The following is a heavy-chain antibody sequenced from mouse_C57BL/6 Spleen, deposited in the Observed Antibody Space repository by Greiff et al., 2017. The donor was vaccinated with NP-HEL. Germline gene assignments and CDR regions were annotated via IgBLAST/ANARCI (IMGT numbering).Heavy chain of an antibody. CDR1: GFTFTDYY. CDR3: ARYIYFDY. V-gene: IGHV7-3*01. CDR2: IRNKANGYTT. Sequence: EVKLVESGGGLVQPGGSLSLSCAASGFTFTDYYMSWVRQPPGKALECLGFIRNKANGYTTEYSASVKGRFTISRDNSQSILYLQMNALRAEDSATYYCARYIYFDYWGQGTTLTVSS. J-gene: IGHJ2*01.